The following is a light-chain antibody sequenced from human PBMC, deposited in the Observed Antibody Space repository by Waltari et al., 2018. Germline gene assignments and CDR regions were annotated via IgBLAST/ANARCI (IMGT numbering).Light chain of an antibody. Sequence: PGGRATLSCRASHHIGNYLACYQQKPGPAPRLLIYGASSRAAGIPDRFSGSGSGADFSLTISRREPEDFAVYYGQPQVRLPGTLGQGTKV. V-gene: IGKV3-20*01. CDR1: HHIGNY. J-gene: IGKJ1*01. CDR3: QPQVRLPGT. CDR2: GAS.